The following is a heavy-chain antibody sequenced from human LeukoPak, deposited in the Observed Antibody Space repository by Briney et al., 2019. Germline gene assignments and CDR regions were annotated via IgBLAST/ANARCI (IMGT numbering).Heavy chain of an antibody. CDR1: GDSTSSDRYY. CDR2: IYYSGST. CDR3: ASGYGSSGRFDY. J-gene: IGHJ4*02. Sequence: PSETLSLTCTVSGDSTSSDRYYWSWIRQPPGKGLEWIGYIYYSGSTNYNPSLKSRVTISVDTSKNQFSLKLSSVTAADTAVYYCASGYGSSGRFDYWGQGTLVTVSS. V-gene: IGHV4-61*01. D-gene: IGHD3-10*01.